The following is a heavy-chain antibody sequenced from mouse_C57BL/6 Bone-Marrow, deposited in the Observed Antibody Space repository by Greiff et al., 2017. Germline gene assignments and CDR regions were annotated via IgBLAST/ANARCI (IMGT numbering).Heavy chain of an antibody. CDR3: ARRGYYGSYFDY. V-gene: IGHV5-15*01. CDR1: GFTFSDYG. D-gene: IGHD1-1*01. Sequence: EVNLVESGGGLVQPGGSLKLSCAASGFTFSDYGMAWVRQAPRKGPEWVAFISNLAYSIYYADTVTGRFTISRENAKNTLYLEMSSLRSEDTAMYYCARRGYYGSYFDYWGQGTTLTVSS. CDR2: ISNLAYSI. J-gene: IGHJ2*01.